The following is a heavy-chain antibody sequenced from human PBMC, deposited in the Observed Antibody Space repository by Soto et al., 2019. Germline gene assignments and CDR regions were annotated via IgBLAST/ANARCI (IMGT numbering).Heavy chain of an antibody. V-gene: IGHV4-34*01. CDR1: GASFSGYY. Sequence: SETLSLTCAVYGASFSGYYWSWIRQPPGKGLEWIGEINHSGSTNYNPSLKSRVTISVDTSKNQFSLKLSSVTAADTAVYYCARGLTRTDYGDYSFDYWGQGTLVTVSS. J-gene: IGHJ4*02. CDR2: INHSGST. D-gene: IGHD4-17*01. CDR3: ARGLTRTDYGDYSFDY.